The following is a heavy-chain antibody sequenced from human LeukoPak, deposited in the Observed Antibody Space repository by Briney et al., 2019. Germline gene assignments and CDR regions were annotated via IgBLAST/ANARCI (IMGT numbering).Heavy chain of an antibody. Sequence: PGGSLRLSCAASGFTFGDYGMSWVRQAPGKGLEWVSGINWNGGSTGYADSVKGRFIISRDNTKNSLYLQMNSLRAEDTAVYYCARGGDRAFFYYYYYGMDVWGQGTTVTVSS. CDR3: ARGGDRAFFYYYYYGMDV. CDR1: GFTFGDYG. V-gene: IGHV3-20*04. D-gene: IGHD4-17*01. J-gene: IGHJ6*02. CDR2: INWNGGST.